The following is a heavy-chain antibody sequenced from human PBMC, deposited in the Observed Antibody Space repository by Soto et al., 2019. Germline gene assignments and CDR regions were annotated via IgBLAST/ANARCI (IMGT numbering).Heavy chain of an antibody. V-gene: IGHV4-61*08. CDR2: IYDSGST. CDR3: ATDTGTTDDS. J-gene: IGHJ5*01. CDR1: GGSVSSGGHY. Sequence: SETLSLTCSVSGGSVSSGGHYWTWNRQSPGKRLEWIGYIYDSGSTNFNPSLKSRVTISVDTSKNQFSLKLTSVTTADTAVYYCATDTGTTDDSWGQGILVTVS. D-gene: IGHD1-1*01.